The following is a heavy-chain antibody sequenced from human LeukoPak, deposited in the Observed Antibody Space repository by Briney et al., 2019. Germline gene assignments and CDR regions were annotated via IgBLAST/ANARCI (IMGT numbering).Heavy chain of an antibody. CDR2: IYYSGST. J-gene: IGHJ4*02. D-gene: IGHD6-13*01. V-gene: IGHV4-30-4*08. CDR3: ARDRDSAAAALFHY. CDR1: GGSISSGDYY. Sequence: SETLSLTCTVSGGSISSGDYYWSWIRQPPGKGLEWTGHIYYSGSTYYNPSIKSRVTISVATSKTQFSLKLSSVTAADTAVYYCARDRDSAAAALFHYWGQGTLVTVSS.